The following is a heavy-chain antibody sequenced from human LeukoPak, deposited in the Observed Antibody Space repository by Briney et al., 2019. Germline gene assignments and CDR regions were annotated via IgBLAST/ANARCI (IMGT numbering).Heavy chain of an antibody. J-gene: IGHJ4*02. Sequence: GGSMRLSCAASGFTFSSWWMSWVRQAPGKGLEWVSYISSSSSTIYYADSVKGRFTISRDNAKNSLYLQMNSLRAEDTAVYYCARDWGDYDFWSGYYGYWGQGTLVTVSS. CDR2: ISSSSSTI. V-gene: IGHV3-48*01. CDR3: ARDWGDYDFWSGYYGY. D-gene: IGHD3-3*01. CDR1: GFTFSSWW.